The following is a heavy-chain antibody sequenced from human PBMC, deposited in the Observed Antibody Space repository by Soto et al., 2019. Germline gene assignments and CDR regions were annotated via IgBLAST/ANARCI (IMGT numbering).Heavy chain of an antibody. J-gene: IGHJ4*02. V-gene: IGHV3-15*01. CDR2: IKSKTDGGTT. Sequence: EVQLVESGGGLVKPGGSLRLSCAASGFTFSNAWMSWVRQAPGKGLEWVGRIKSKTDGGTTDYAAPVKGRFTISRDDSKHTLYLQMNSLKTEDTAVYYCTTDNPSGIAAAGTIYWGQGTLVTVSS. CDR3: TTDNPSGIAAAGTIY. CDR1: GFTFSNAW. D-gene: IGHD6-13*01.